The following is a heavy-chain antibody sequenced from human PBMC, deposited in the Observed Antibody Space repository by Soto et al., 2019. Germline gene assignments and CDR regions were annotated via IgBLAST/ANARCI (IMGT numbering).Heavy chain of an antibody. D-gene: IGHD2-15*01. Sequence: GGSLRLSCAASGSIFRGYGMHWVRQAPGKGLEWVAVIRDDGGNIYYADSVKGRFTISRDNSKNTLYLQMNSLRAEDTAVYYCAKNGYCSGGSCYTVYFDYWGQGTLVTVSS. CDR3: AKNGYCSGGSCYTVYFDY. CDR1: GSIFRGYG. J-gene: IGHJ4*02. CDR2: IRDDGGNI. V-gene: IGHV3-33*06.